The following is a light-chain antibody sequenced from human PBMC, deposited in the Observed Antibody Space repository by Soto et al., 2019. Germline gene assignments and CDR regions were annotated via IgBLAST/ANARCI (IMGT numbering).Light chain of an antibody. CDR2: AAT. J-gene: IGKJ2*01. V-gene: IGKV1-39*01. Sequence: DIQMTQSPSSLSASVGDRVTITCRASQSISTSLNWYQQKPGKAPKLLIYAATTLQSGVPSRFRGSGSGTEFTLTISGLQPEEFATYYCQQSDHSPMYTFGQGTDLEIK. CDR3: QQSDHSPMYT. CDR1: QSISTS.